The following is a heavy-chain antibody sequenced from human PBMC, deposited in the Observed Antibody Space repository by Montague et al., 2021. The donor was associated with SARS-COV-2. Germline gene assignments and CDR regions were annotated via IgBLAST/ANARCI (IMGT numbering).Heavy chain of an antibody. CDR1: GGSISSSSYY. Sequence: SETLSLTCTVSGGSISSSSYYWGWIRQPPGKGLEWIGSIYYSGSTYYNPSLKSRVTISVDTSKNQFSLKLSSETAADTAVYYCARDGSLRFEILIGLRHYYYGMDVWGQGTTVTVSS. V-gene: IGHV4-39*07. CDR2: IYYSGST. D-gene: IGHD3-9*01. CDR3: ARDGSLRFEILIGLRHYYYGMDV. J-gene: IGHJ6*02.